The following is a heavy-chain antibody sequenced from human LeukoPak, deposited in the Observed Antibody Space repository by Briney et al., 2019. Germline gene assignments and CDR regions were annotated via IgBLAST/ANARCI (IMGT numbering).Heavy chain of an antibody. J-gene: IGHJ4*02. CDR1: GYTFTSYD. D-gene: IGHD6-13*01. V-gene: IGHV1-8*01. CDR2: MNPNSGNT. Sequence: GASVKVSCKASGYTFTSYDINWVRQATGQGLEWTGWMNPNSGNTGYAQKFQGRVTMTRNTSISTAYMELSSLRSEGTAVYYCARGSDLYSSRDFDYWGQGTLVTVSS. CDR3: ARGSDLYSSRDFDY.